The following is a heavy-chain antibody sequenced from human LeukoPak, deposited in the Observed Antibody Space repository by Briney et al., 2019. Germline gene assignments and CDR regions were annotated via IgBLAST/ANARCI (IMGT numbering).Heavy chain of an antibody. Sequence: PGGSLRLSCAASGFTFSSYAMSWVRQAPGKGLEWASAISGSGGSTYYADSVKGRFTISRDNSKNTLYLQMNSLRAEDTAVYYCAKDHWYYYDSSGYNYFDYWGQGTLATVSS. CDR2: ISGSGGST. CDR1: GFTFSSYA. CDR3: AKDHWYYYDSSGYNYFDY. V-gene: IGHV3-23*01. J-gene: IGHJ4*02. D-gene: IGHD3-22*01.